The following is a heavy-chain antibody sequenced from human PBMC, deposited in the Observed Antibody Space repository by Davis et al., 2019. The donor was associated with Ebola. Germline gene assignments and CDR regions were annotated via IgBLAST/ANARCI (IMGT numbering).Heavy chain of an antibody. V-gene: IGHV4-34*01. J-gene: IGHJ4*02. CDR3: ARGGRGVVIPVAFDY. Sequence: PSETLSLTCAVYGGSFRGHYWNWIRQAPGKGLEWIGDISHTGTTSQNPSFKSRVTISVETSKNQFSLKLTSVTAADTAVYYCARGGRGVVIPVAFDYWGQGALVTVSS. CDR1: GGSFRGHY. CDR2: ISHTGTT. D-gene: IGHD3-3*01.